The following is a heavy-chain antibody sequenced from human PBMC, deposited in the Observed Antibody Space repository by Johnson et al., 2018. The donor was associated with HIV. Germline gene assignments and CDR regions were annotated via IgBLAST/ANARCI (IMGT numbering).Heavy chain of an antibody. CDR1: GFTFSSNY. CDR3: AIGRGEFPRHAFDI. Sequence: VQLVESGGGVVQPGGSLRLSCAASGFTFSSNYMSWVRQAPGKGLEWVSVIYGGGSGGSTYYVDSVKGRFTISRDNSKNTLYLHMNSLRADDTAVYYCAIGRGEFPRHAFDIWGQGTMVTVSS. D-gene: IGHD3-10*01. V-gene: IGHV3-66*01. CDR2: IYGGGSGGST. J-gene: IGHJ3*02.